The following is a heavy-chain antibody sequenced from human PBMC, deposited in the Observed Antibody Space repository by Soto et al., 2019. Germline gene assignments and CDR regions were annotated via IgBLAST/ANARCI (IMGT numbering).Heavy chain of an antibody. V-gene: IGHV4-39*01. CDR2: MYYSVTT. J-gene: IGHJ4*02. Sequence: SSETLSLTCTVSGGSISGTSYYWAWIRQPPGKGLEWIATMYYSVTTYYNPSLESRVTISVDTSQNQFSLKLSSVTAADTAVYFCARLPMGNSYANYWGQGTLVAVSS. CDR3: ARLPMGNSYANY. CDR1: GGSISGTSYY. D-gene: IGHD5-18*01.